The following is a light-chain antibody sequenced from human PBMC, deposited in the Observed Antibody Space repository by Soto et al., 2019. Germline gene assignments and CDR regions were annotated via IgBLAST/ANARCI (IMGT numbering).Light chain of an antibody. J-gene: IGKJ4*01. V-gene: IGKV3-11*01. CDR1: QSISSY. Sequence: EIVLTQSPATLSLSPEERATLSCRASQSISSYLGWYQQKPGQAPRLLIYDASNRATGIPARFSGSGSGTAFTLTISSLEPEDFAVYYCQHRSNWPLTFGGGTKVEIK. CDR2: DAS. CDR3: QHRSNWPLT.